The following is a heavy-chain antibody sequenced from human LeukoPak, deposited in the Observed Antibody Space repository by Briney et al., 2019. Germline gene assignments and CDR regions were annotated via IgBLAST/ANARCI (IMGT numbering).Heavy chain of an antibody. CDR1: GITLSNYG. D-gene: IGHD3-22*01. J-gene: IGHJ4*02. CDR2: MSPSGGCA. V-gene: IGHV3-23*01. Sequence: GGSLRLSCTVSGITLSNYGMSWVRQAPGQGPEWVAGMSPSGGCAYYADEVKGRFTITRDNPMNTLYLQMNSLRVEDTAVYFCAKRGVVIRVILVGFHKEAYYFDSWGEGALVTVSS. CDR3: AKRGVVIRVILVGFHKEAYYFDS.